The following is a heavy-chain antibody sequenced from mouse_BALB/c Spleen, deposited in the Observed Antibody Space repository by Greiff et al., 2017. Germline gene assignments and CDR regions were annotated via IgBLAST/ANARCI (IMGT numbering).Heavy chain of an antibody. CDR2: IWRGGST. Sequence: VQLKQSGPSLVQPSQSLSITCTVSGFSLTSYGVHWVRQSPGKGLEWLGVIWRGGSTDYNAAFMSRLSITKDNSKSQVFFKMNSLQADDTAIYYCAKRYYGSSPHAMDYWGQGTSVTVSS. CDR1: GFSLTSYG. D-gene: IGHD1-1*01. CDR3: AKRYYGSSPHAMDY. J-gene: IGHJ4*01. V-gene: IGHV2-5-1*01.